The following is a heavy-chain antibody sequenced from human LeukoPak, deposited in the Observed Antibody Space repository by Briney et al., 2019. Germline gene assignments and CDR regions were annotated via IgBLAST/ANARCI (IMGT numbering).Heavy chain of an antibody. Sequence: PGGSLRLSCAASGFTFSNAWMSWVRQAPGKGLEWVSAISGSGGSTYYADSVKGRFTISRDNSKNTLYLQMNSLRAEDTAVYYCAKVVRGSYVVRVPNWFDPWGQGTLVTVSS. V-gene: IGHV3-23*01. CDR1: GFTFSNAW. J-gene: IGHJ5*02. CDR3: AKVVRGSYVVRVPNWFDP. D-gene: IGHD1-26*01. CDR2: ISGSGGST.